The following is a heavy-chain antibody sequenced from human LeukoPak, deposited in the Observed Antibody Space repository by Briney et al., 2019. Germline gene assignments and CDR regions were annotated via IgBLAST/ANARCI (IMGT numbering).Heavy chain of an antibody. CDR1: GGSFSGYY. Sequence: ASETLSLTCAVYGGSFSGYYWSWIRQPPGKGLEWIGEINHSGSTNYNPSLKSRVTISVDTSKNQFSLKLSSVTAADTAVYYCARMAFFGVVIQFDYWGQGTLVTVSS. CDR2: INHSGST. J-gene: IGHJ4*02. D-gene: IGHD3-3*01. V-gene: IGHV4-34*01. CDR3: ARMAFFGVVIQFDY.